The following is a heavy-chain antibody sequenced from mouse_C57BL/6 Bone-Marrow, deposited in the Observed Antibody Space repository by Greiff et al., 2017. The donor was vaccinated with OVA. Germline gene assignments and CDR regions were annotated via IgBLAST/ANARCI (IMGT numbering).Heavy chain of an antibody. CDR2: ISSGSSTI. CDR1: GFTFSDYG. Sequence: EVMLVESGGGLVKPGGSLKLSCAASGFTFSDYGMHWVRQAPEQGLAWVAYISSGSSTIYYADTVKGRFTISRDNAKNTLFLHMTSLRSEDTAMYYCARPPWFAYWGQGTLVTVSA. V-gene: IGHV5-17*01. CDR3: ARPPWFAY. J-gene: IGHJ3*01.